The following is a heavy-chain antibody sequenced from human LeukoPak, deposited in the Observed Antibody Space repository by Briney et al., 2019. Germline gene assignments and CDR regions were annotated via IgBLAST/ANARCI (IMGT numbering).Heavy chain of an antibody. V-gene: IGHV3-74*01. CDR3: VRGNDYGGPHY. J-gene: IGHJ4*02. D-gene: IGHD4-23*01. Sequence: GGSLRLSCAVSGFTFSSYWMHWVRQAPGKGPVWVSRIDRDGSRINYADSVKGRFTISRDNGKNTLFLQMNRLRAEDAAVYYCVRGNDYGGPHYWGQGTLVTVSS. CDR1: GFTFSSYW. CDR2: IDRDGSRI.